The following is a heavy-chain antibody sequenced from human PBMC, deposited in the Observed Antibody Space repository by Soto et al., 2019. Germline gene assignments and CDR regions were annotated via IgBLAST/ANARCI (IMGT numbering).Heavy chain of an antibody. CDR1: GFTFSSYS. CDR3: ARGTYYYGSGSYPPNGYYMDV. J-gene: IGHJ6*03. CDR2: ISSSSSYI. D-gene: IGHD3-10*01. V-gene: IGHV3-21*01. Sequence: GASLRLSCAASGFTFSSYSMNWVRQAPGKGLEWVSSISSSSSYIYYADSVKGRFTISRDNAKNSLYLQMNSLRAEDTAVYYSARGTYYYGSGSYPPNGYYMDVWGKGTTVTVSS.